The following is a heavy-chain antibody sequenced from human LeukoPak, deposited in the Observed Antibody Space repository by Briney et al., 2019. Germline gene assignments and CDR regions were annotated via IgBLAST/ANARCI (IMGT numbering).Heavy chain of an antibody. V-gene: IGHV4-38-2*02. J-gene: IGHJ4*02. D-gene: IGHD4-17*01. CDR2: IYHSGST. CDR1: GYSISSGYY. Sequence: SETLSLTCTVSGYSISSGYYWGWIRQPPGKGLEWIGIIYHSGSTYYNPSLKSRVTISLDTSKNQFSLKLSSVTAADTAVYYCARGGSLTVTSTLYNYWGQGTLVTVSS. CDR3: ARGGSLTVTSTLYNY.